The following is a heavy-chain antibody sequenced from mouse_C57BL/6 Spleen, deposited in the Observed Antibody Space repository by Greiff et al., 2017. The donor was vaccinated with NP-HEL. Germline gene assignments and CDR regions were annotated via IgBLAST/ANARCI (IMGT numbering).Heavy chain of an antibody. CDR1: GYTFTDYE. D-gene: IGHD2-3*01. Sequence: QVQLQQSGAELVRPGASVTLSCKASGYTFTDYEMHWVKQTPVHGLEWIGAIDPETGGTAYNQKFKCKAILTADKSSSTAYMELRSLTTEDSAVYYCYYGYYDYWGQGTTLTVSS. J-gene: IGHJ2*01. CDR3: YYGYYDY. V-gene: IGHV1-15*01. CDR2: IDPETGGT.